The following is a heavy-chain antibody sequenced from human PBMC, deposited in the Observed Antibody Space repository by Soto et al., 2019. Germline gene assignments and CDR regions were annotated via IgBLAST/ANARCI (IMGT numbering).Heavy chain of an antibody. Sequence: PGESLKISCKGSGYDFSSYWINWVRQMPGKGLEYMGRIDPSDSYTTYSPSFQGHVTISVDKSIGTAYLQWSSLRASDTAIYYCARHHNYRGSGNFHFHYWGQGTLVTVYS. CDR2: IDPSDSYT. V-gene: IGHV5-10-1*01. D-gene: IGHD3-22*01. J-gene: IGHJ4*02. CDR3: ARHHNYRGSGNFHFHY. CDR1: GYDFSSYW.